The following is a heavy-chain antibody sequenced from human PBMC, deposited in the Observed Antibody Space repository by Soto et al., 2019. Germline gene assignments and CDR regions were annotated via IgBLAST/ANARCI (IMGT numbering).Heavy chain of an antibody. V-gene: IGHV3-30*18. Sequence: LRLSCAASGFTFSSYGMHWVRQAPGKGLEWVAVISYDGSNKYYADSVKGRFTISRDNSKNTLYLQMNSLRAEDTAVYYCANFDYRDYWGQGTLVTSPQ. CDR2: ISYDGSNK. D-gene: IGHD3-16*01. J-gene: IGHJ4*02. CDR1: GFTFSSYG. CDR3: ANFDYRDY.